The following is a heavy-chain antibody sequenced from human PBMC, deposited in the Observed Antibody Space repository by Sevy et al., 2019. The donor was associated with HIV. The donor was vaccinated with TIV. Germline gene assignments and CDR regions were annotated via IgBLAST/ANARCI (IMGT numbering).Heavy chain of an antibody. J-gene: IGHJ6*02. Sequence: GGSLRLSCAASGFTSSSYAMHWVRQAPGKGLEWVAVISYDGSNKYYADSVKGRFTISRDNSKNTLYLQMNSLRAEDTAVYYCARDVARKLVHRGMDVWGQGTTVTVSS. V-gene: IGHV3-30-3*01. D-gene: IGHD6-13*01. CDR2: ISYDGSNK. CDR3: ARDVARKLVHRGMDV. CDR1: GFTSSSYA.